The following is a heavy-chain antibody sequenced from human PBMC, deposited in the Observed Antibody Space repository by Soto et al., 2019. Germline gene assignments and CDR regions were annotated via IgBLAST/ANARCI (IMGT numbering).Heavy chain of an antibody. CDR1: GYTFTRYS. CDR2: ISNYNGDT. Sequence: QVQLVQSGAEVRKPGASVQVSCKASGYTFTRYSINWVRQAPGQGLEWVGWISNYNGDTKYAEKFQGRVTLTTDPFTTTSYMDLRNLTSDDTAMYFCARGDSTGSPTGWFDPWGQGTLVTVLS. J-gene: IGHJ5*02. CDR3: ARGDSTGSPTGWFDP. D-gene: IGHD6-19*01. V-gene: IGHV1-18*04.